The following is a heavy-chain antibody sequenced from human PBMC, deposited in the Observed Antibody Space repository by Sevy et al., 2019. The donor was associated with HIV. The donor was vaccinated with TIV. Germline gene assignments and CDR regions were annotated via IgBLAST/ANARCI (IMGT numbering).Heavy chain of an antibody. Sequence: GGSLRLSCAASGFPFSSFEMNWVRQSPGKGLEWLSLIDSSGNTMFYADSVKGRFSISRDNAKNSIYLLLDSLRAEDTAVYYCARDNFPIGGYLDAFDVWGQGTTVTVSS. V-gene: IGHV3-48*03. J-gene: IGHJ6*02. CDR2: IDSSGNTM. CDR3: ARDNFPIGGYLDAFDV. D-gene: IGHD1-26*01. CDR1: GFPFSSFE.